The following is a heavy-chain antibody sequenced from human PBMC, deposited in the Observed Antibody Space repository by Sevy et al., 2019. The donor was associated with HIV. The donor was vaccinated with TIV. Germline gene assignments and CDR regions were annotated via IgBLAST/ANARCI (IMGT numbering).Heavy chain of an antibody. V-gene: IGHV3-30*04. J-gene: IGHJ6*02. CDR1: GFTFSSYA. D-gene: IGHD5-18*01. Sequence: GGSLRLSCAASGFTFSSYAMHWVRQAPGKGLEWVAVISYDGSNKYYADSVKGRFTISRDNSKNTLYLQMNSLRAEDTAVYYCARDSHVDTAMGPVNYGMDVWGQGTTVTVSS. CDR2: ISYDGSNK. CDR3: ARDSHVDTAMGPVNYGMDV.